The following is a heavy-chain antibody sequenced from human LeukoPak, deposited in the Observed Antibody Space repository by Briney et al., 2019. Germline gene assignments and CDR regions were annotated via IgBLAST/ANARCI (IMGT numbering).Heavy chain of an antibody. CDR3: ARDYYDSSGYYYFDY. Sequence: PGGSLRLSCAASGFTFSSYSMNWVRQAPGKGLEWVSYISSSGSTIYYADSVKGRFTISRDNAKNSLYLQMNSLRAEDTAVYYCARDYYDSSGYYYFDYWGQGTLVTVSS. V-gene: IGHV3-48*04. J-gene: IGHJ4*02. D-gene: IGHD3-22*01. CDR2: ISSSGSTI. CDR1: GFTFSSYS.